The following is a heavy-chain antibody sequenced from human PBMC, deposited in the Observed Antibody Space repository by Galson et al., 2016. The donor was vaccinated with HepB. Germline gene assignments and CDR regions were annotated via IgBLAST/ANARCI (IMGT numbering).Heavy chain of an antibody. CDR2: ISNDGNNK. D-gene: IGHD5-18*01. J-gene: IGHJ4*01. CDR3: ARDGGAAWIQLWFDN. V-gene: IGHV3-30*04. Sequence: SLRLSCAASGFRFGTYAMHWVRQAPGKGLEWVAGISNDGNNKYYMDSAKGRFTISRDNFRNTLYLQLSSLRVDDTAVYYCARDGGAAWIQLWFDNWGHGTVVTVSS. CDR1: GFRFGTYA.